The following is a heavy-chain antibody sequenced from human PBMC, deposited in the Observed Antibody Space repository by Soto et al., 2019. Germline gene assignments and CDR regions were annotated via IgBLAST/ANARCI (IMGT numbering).Heavy chain of an antibody. CDR1: GFIFDTYT. CDR3: ARGGGGLVDY. Sequence: EVQLGESGGGLVTPGGSLRLSCAASGFIFDTYTRNWVRQAPGKGLEWVSSISSSTYSMYYADSVRGRFTISRDNAMNSLYLQMNSLRAEDTAVYYCARGGGGLVDYWGQGSLVTVSS. D-gene: IGHD3-16*01. CDR2: ISSSTYSM. J-gene: IGHJ4*02. V-gene: IGHV3-21*01.